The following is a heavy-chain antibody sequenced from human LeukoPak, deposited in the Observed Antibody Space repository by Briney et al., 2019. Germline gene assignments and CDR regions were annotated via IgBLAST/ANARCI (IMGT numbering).Heavy chain of an antibody. CDR3: ARQMSASLGWGYTVMVSTLDN. CDR2: IDYSGTT. D-gene: IGHD5-18*01. Sequence: SETLSLTCTVSGGSISSRTYYWGWIRQPPGKGLEWIGSIDYSGTTYYNPSLKSRVTMSLDTSKNKFSLRLSSVTAADTAVYYCARQMSASLGWGYTVMVSTLDNWGQGTLVTVSS. V-gene: IGHV4-39*01. J-gene: IGHJ4*02. CDR1: GGSISSRTYY.